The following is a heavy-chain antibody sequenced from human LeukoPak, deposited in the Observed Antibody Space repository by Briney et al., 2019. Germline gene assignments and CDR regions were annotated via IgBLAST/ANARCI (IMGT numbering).Heavy chain of an antibody. J-gene: IGHJ4*02. V-gene: IGHV1-2*02. Sequence: ASVKVSCKASGYTFSAYYMHWVRQAPGQGLEWMGWINANTGDTNFAQKFQGRVTMTRDTSISTAYMDLSGLRSDDTAVYFCARVSMKNLAYWGQGTLVTVSP. CDR1: GYTFSAYY. CDR2: INANTGDT. CDR3: ARVSMKNLAY. D-gene: IGHD2/OR15-2a*01.